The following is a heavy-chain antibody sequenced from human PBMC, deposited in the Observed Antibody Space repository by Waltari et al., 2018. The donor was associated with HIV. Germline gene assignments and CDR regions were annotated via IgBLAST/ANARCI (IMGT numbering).Heavy chain of an antibody. Sequence: EVQLVESGGGFVKPGGSLRLSCAASGFRFSDTGMTWVRQAPGKGLEWIGRSRSEKDGGTVDYAAPVKGTLTISRDDSKNTLFLQIHNLKPEDTAVYFCTTDYSHYAYVDYWGEGTQVTVSS. CDR2: SRSEKDGGTV. J-gene: IGHJ4*02. V-gene: IGHV3-15*01. CDR1: GFRFSDTG. D-gene: IGHD3-16*01. CDR3: TTDYSHYAYVDY.